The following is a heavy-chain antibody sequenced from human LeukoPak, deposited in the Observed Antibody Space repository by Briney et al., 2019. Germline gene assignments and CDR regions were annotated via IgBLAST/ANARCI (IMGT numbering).Heavy chain of an antibody. D-gene: IGHD6-13*01. J-gene: IGHJ2*01. CDR1: GFTFSNYA. CDR2: ITGSGAST. V-gene: IGHV3-23*01. Sequence: GGSLRLSCAVSGFTFSNYAMNWVRQAPGKGLEWVSVITGSGASTYYADSVRGRFTISRDSFRKTLFLQMNSLRAEDTARYYCAKSSSNSYIGYFDLWGRGAQVTVSS. CDR3: AKSSSNSYIGYFDL.